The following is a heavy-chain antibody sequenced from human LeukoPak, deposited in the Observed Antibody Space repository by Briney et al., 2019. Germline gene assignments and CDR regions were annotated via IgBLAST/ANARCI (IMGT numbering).Heavy chain of an antibody. CDR2: IWYDGSNK. CDR3: ARDGGGYDNYYYYMDV. D-gene: IGHD3-9*01. J-gene: IGHJ6*03. CDR1: GFTFNTYG. V-gene: IGHV3-33*01. Sequence: PGGSLRLSCAASGFTFNTYGMHWVRQAPGKGLEWVAVIWYDGSNKYYADSVKGRFTISRDNSKNTLYLQMNSLRAEDTALYYCARDGGGYDNYYYYMDVWGKGTTVTVSS.